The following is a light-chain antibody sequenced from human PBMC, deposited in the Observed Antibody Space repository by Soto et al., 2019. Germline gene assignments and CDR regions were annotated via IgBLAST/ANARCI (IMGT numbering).Light chain of an antibody. CDR3: CSYAWSSTWV. V-gene: IGLV2-23*01. CDR2: EGN. J-gene: IGLJ2*01. CDR1: SSDVGSYDL. Sequence: QSALTQPASVSGSPGQSITISCTGTSSDVGSYDLVSWYQQHPGKAPRVIIYEGNKRPSGVSNRFSGSKSGNTASLTISGLQAEDEADYSCCSYAWSSTWVFGGGTKLTVL.